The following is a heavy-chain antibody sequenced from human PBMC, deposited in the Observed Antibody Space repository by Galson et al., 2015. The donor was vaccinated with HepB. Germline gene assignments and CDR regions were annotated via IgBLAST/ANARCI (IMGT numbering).Heavy chain of an antibody. D-gene: IGHD1-26*01. J-gene: IGHJ4*02. V-gene: IGHV3-30*02. CDR2: IRYDGSEK. Sequence: SLRLSCAASGFTFRSYGMHWVRQAPGKGLEWVAFIRYDGSEKYYADSVKGRFTITRDNSKNTVHLQMNGLRGEDTAVYYCAKEGSYYESDYWGQGTLVTVSS. CDR1: GFTFRSYG. CDR3: AKEGSYYESDY.